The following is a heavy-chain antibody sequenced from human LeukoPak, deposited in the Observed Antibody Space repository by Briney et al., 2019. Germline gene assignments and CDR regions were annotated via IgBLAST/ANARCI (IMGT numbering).Heavy chain of an antibody. Sequence: GGSLRLSCAASGFTFSSYAMSWVRQAPGKGLEWVSYISSSGSTMYYTDSVKGRFTISRDNAKDSLYLQMNSLRAEDTAVYYCARDPGSGYEEHFDYWGQGTLVTVSS. CDR2: ISSSGSTM. J-gene: IGHJ4*02. V-gene: IGHV3-48*04. CDR3: ARDPGSGYEEHFDY. D-gene: IGHD5-12*01. CDR1: GFTFSSYA.